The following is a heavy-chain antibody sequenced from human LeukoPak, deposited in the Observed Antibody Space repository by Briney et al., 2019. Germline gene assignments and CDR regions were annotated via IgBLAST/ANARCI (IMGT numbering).Heavy chain of an antibody. J-gene: IGHJ4*02. V-gene: IGHV4-38-2*02. CDR2: IYHSGSN. Sequence: PSETLSLTCTVSGYSISSGYYWGWIRQPPGQGLEWIGSIYHSGSNYYNPSLKSRVTISVDTSKNQFSLKLSSVTAADTAVYYCARYVGYSSSLDIAVAGTRGRNDHYFDYWGQGTLVTVSS. CDR1: GYSISSGYY. CDR3: ARYVGYSSSLDIAVAGTRGRNDHYFDY. D-gene: IGHD6-19*01.